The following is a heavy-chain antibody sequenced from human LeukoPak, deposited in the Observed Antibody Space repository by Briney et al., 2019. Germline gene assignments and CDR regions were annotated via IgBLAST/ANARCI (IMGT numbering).Heavy chain of an antibody. V-gene: IGHV4-59*01. Sequence: SETLSLTCTVSGGSIIDYYWYWIRQPPGKGLEWIAYVHSSGNSNHNLSLKSLVTISVDTSKNHLSLRLTAVTAADTAVYYCARRPASRLTFDYWGHGTLVTVSS. CDR3: ARRPASRLTFDY. CDR1: GGSIIDYY. D-gene: IGHD2-2*01. CDR2: VHSSGNS. J-gene: IGHJ4*01.